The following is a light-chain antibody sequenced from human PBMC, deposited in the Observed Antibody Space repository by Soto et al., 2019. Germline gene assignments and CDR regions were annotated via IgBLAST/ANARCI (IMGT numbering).Light chain of an antibody. Sequence: DIQMTQSPSTLSASVVDSVTITCRASQSVTGWLAWYQQKPGKAPKLLIYRASTLESGVPSPFSGSGSETEFTLTINSLQPDDVATYYCQQYKSSRRTFGQGTKVDIK. CDR1: QSVTGW. V-gene: IGKV1-5*03. CDR3: QQYKSSRRT. CDR2: RAS. J-gene: IGKJ1*01.